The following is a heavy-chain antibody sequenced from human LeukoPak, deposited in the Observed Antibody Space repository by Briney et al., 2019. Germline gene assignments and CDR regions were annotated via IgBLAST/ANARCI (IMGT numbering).Heavy chain of an antibody. CDR3: ASGSQQLDPY. CDR1: GGTFSSYA. Sequence: ASVKVSCKASGGTFSSYAISWVRQAPGQGLEWMGRIVPILGITNYAQKFQGRVTIIADKSTSTTYMELSSLRSEDTAVYYCASGSQQLDPYWGQGTLVTVSS. J-gene: IGHJ4*02. CDR2: IVPILGIT. V-gene: IGHV1-69*04. D-gene: IGHD6-13*01.